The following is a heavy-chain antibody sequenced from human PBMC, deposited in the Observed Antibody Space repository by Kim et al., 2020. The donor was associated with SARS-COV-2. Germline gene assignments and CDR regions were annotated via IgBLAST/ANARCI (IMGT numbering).Heavy chain of an antibody. CDR2: IKSKTDGGTT. V-gene: IGHV3-15*01. J-gene: IGHJ5*02. CDR1: GFTFSNAW. CDR3: TTVNGYNWRGLNWFDP. D-gene: IGHD5-12*01. Sequence: GGSLRLSCAASGFTFSNAWMSWVRQAPGKGLEWVGRIKSKTDGGTTDYAAPVKGRFTISRDDSKNTLYLQMNSLKTEDTAVYYCTTVNGYNWRGLNWFDPWGQGTLVTVSS.